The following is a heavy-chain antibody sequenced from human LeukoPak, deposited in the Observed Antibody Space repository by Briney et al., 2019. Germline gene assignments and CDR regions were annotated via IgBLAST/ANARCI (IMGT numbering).Heavy chain of an antibody. J-gene: IGHJ4*02. D-gene: IGHD1-14*01. CDR1: GFTFSSYA. CDR3: ARESEGVDY. V-gene: IGHV3-30-3*01. CDR2: ISYEGSNK. Sequence: GGSLRLSCAASGFTFSSYAMHWVRQAPGKGLEWVAVISYEGSNKYYADSVKGRSTISRDNSKNTPYLQMNSLRAEDTAVYYCARESEGVDYWGQGTLVTVSS.